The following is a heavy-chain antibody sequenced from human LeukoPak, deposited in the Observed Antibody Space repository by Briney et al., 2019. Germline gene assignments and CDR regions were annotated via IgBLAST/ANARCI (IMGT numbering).Heavy chain of an antibody. CDR1: GFIFNDFW. CDR2: IRQDGGAK. V-gene: IGHV3-7*01. Sequence: GGSLRLSCTASGFIFNDFWMSWVRQAPGEGLEWVANIRQDGGAKNYVDSVKGRFTISRDNAKKSLYLQMNSLRAEDTAVYYCAKDPLYDSSAPRYFDYWGQGTLVTVSS. CDR3: AKDPLYDSSAPRYFDY. D-gene: IGHD3-22*01. J-gene: IGHJ4*02.